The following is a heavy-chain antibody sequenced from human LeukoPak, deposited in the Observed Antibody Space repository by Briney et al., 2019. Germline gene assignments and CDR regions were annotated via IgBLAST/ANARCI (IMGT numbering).Heavy chain of an antibody. CDR3: ARDRKVWGRHYNWFDP. J-gene: IGHJ5*02. CDR2: IWYDGSNK. CDR1: GFTFSSYG. D-gene: IGHD3-16*01. Sequence: GGSLRLSCAASGFTFSSYGMHWVRQAPGKGLEWVAVIWYDGSNKYYADPVKGRFTISRDNSKNTLYLQMNSLRAEDTAVYYCARDRKVWGRHYNWFDPWGQGTLVTVSS. V-gene: IGHV3-33*01.